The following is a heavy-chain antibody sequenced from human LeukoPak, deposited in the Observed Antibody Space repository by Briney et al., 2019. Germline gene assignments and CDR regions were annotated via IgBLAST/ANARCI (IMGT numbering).Heavy chain of an antibody. CDR2: ISSSSSYI. CDR3: ARAEQWLDPAYYFDY. V-gene: IGHV3-21*01. Sequence: PGGSLRLSCAASGFTFSSYSMNWVRQAPGKGLEWVSSISSSSSYIYHADSVKGRFTISRDNAKNSLYLQMNSLRAEDTAVYYCARAEQWLDPAYYFDYWGQGTLVTVSS. J-gene: IGHJ4*02. D-gene: IGHD6-19*01. CDR1: GFTFSSYS.